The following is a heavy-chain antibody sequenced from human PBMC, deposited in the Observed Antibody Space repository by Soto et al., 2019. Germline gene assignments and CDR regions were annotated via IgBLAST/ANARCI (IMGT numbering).Heavy chain of an antibody. D-gene: IGHD6-19*01. V-gene: IGHV3-21*01. CDR2: ISSSSSYI. CDR3: ARDREAVAGPFDY. CDR1: GFTFSSYS. J-gene: IGHJ4*02. Sequence: PGWSLRLSCAASGFTFSSYSMNWVRQAPGKGLEWVSSISSSSSYIYYADSVKGRFTISRDNAKNSLYLQMNSLRAEDTAVYYWARDREAVAGPFDYWGQGTLVTVAS.